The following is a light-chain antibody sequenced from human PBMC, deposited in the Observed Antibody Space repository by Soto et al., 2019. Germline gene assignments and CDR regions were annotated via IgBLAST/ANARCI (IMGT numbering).Light chain of an antibody. J-gene: IGLJ2*01. Sequence: QSVLTQPPSVSAAPGQKGTISCSGSSSKIATNLVSWYQQLTGAAPKLLIYDNDRRPSEIPDRFSASKSGPSATLAITGLQTGDEADYCCGFLDDSLNTVVFGVGTKLTVL. CDR1: SSKIATNL. CDR3: GFLDDSLNTVV. V-gene: IGLV1-51*01. CDR2: DND.